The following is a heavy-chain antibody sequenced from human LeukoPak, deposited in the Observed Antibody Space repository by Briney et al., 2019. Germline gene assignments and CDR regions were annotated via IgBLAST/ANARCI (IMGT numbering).Heavy chain of an antibody. D-gene: IGHD1-26*01. V-gene: IGHV3-21*01. Sequence: GGSLRLSCSASGFAVSDYTMNWVRQAPGKGLEWISSISRSQTYIYYADSVKGRFAISKDDAENSLYLQMNSLRAEDTAVYYCARAQVGYNWFDPWGQGTLVTVSS. J-gene: IGHJ5*02. CDR2: ISRSQTYI. CDR1: GFAVSDYT. CDR3: ARAQVGYNWFDP.